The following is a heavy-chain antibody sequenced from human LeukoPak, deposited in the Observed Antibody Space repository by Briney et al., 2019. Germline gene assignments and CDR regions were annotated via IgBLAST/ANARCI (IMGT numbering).Heavy chain of an antibody. J-gene: IGHJ4*02. Sequence: PGGSLRLSCAASGFTFSNYAMSWVRQAPGKGLEWVSAISGSGAGTYYTDSVKGRFTISRDNSKNTLYLQMNSLRAEDTAIYYCARNRQEFDYWGQGTLVTVSS. CDR2: ISGSGAGT. D-gene: IGHD3-16*02. CDR1: GFTFSNYA. V-gene: IGHV3-23*01. CDR3: ARNRQEFDY.